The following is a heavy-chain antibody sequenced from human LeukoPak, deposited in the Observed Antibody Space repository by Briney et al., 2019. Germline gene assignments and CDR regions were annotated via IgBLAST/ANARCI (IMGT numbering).Heavy chain of an antibody. CDR2: ISGSGDTM. J-gene: IGHJ4*02. V-gene: IGHV3-48*02. Sequence: GGSLRLSCAASGFTFSIYSMSWVRQAPGKGLEWVSYISGSGDTMYYADSVKGRFTISRDSANNSLSLQMNGLRDDDTAVYYCAREGSSSGYSYGFDYWGQGTLVTVSS. D-gene: IGHD5-18*01. CDR3: AREGSSSGYSYGFDY. CDR1: GFTFSIYS.